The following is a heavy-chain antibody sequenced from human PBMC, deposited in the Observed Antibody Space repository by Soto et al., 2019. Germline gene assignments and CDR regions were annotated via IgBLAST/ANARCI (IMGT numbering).Heavy chain of an antibody. J-gene: IGHJ5*02. CDR2: MNPNSGNT. CDR3: ARGRGYCSSTSCTTGGFVDP. D-gene: IGHD2-2*01. Sequence: QVQLVQSGAEVKKPGASVKVSCKASGYTFTSYDINWVRQATGQGLEWMGWMNPNSGNTGYAQKFQGRVTMTRNTSISTDYMELSSLRSEDTAVYYCARGRGYCSSTSCTTGGFVDPWGQGTLVTVSS. CDR1: GYTFTSYD. V-gene: IGHV1-8*01.